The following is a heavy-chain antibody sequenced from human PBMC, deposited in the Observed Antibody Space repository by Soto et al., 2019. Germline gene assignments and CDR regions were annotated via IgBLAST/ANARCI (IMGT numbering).Heavy chain of an antibody. J-gene: IGHJ5*02. CDR1: GGSISSSSYY. CDR2: IYYSGST. V-gene: IGHV4-39*01. Sequence: SETLSLTCTVSGGSISSSSYYWGWIRQPPGKGLEWIGSIYYSGSTYYNPSLKSRVTISVDTSKNQFSLKLSSVTAADTAVYYCASQDPLEWELLSSWFDPWGQGTLVTVSS. CDR3: ASQDPLEWELLSSWFDP. D-gene: IGHD1-26*01.